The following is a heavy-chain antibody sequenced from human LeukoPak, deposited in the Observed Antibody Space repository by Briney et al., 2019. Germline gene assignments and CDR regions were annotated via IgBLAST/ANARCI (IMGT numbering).Heavy chain of an antibody. CDR3: ARDAPDSSSWYYFDY. Sequence: PGGSLRLSCAASGFTFSSYGMHWVRQAPGKGLEWVAVIWYDGSNKYYADSVKGRFTFSRDNSKNTLYLQMNSLRAEDTAVYYCARDAPDSSSWYYFDYWGQGTLVTVSS. CDR2: IWYDGSNK. J-gene: IGHJ4*02. CDR1: GFTFSSYG. V-gene: IGHV3-33*01. D-gene: IGHD6-13*01.